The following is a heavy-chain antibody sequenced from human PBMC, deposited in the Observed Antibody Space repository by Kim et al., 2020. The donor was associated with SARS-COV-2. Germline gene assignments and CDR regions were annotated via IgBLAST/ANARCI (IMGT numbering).Heavy chain of an antibody. CDR1: GFTFIYAW. Sequence: GGSLRLSCAASGFTFIYAWMSWVRQAPGKGLEWVGRFKRKTDGGTTDNAAPVRDRFTISRDDSKNTLYPQMNSLKTEKTEDTASKNTLYPQMNSLKAEKTEDTAVFYCTTTTHFTMIVGDMTHGLQGPGTPGHRLLRDVWGQGTTVTVSS. CDR2: FKRKTDGGTT. CDR3: KNTLYPQMNSLKAEKTEDTAVFYCTTTTHFTMIVGDMTHGLQGPGTPGHRLLRDV. J-gene: IGHJ6*02. D-gene: IGHD3-22*01. V-gene: IGHV3-15*01.